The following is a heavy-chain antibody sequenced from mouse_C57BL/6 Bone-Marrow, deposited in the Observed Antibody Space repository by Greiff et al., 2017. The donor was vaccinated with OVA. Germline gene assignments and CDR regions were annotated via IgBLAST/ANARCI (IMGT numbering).Heavy chain of an antibody. D-gene: IGHD2-1*01. CDR1: GYAFSSSW. CDR2: IYPGDGDT. Sequence: VKVVESGPELVKPGASVKISCKASGYAFSSSWMNWVKQRPGKGLEWIGRIYPGDGDTNYNGKFKGKATLTADKSSSTAYMQLSSLTSEDSAVYFCASNYGFAYWGQGTLVTVSA. CDR3: ASNYGFAY. V-gene: IGHV1-82*01. J-gene: IGHJ3*01.